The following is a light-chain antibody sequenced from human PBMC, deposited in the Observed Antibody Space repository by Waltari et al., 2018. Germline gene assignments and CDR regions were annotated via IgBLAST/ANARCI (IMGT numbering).Light chain of an antibody. V-gene: IGLV4-69*01. Sequence: LVLTQSPSASASLGASVKLTCSLPGEYSAYAIAWHQKQPPKGPRDLMTVNSDGSHKKGDGISVRFSGSSSDLDRYLIISRLQSDDEADYFCQTWGTGIQVFGSGTKLTVL. CDR2: VNSDGSH. CDR3: QTWGTGIQV. J-gene: IGLJ3*02. CDR1: GEYSAYA.